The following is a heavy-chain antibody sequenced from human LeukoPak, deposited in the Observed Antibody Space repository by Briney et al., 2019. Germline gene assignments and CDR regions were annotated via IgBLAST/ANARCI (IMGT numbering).Heavy chain of an antibody. J-gene: IGHJ6*02. Sequence: GASVKVSCKASGYTFTGYYMHWVRQAPGQGLERMGIINPSGGSTSYAQKFQGRVTMTRDTSTSTVYMELSSLRAEDTAVYYCAKGYGDYSQLADVWGQGTTVTVSS. CDR3: AKGYGDYSQLADV. CDR1: GYTFTGYY. V-gene: IGHV1-46*01. D-gene: IGHD4-17*01. CDR2: INPSGGST.